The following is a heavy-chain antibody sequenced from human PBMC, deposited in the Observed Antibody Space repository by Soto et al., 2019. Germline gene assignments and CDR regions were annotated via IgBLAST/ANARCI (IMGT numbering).Heavy chain of an antibody. D-gene: IGHD6-13*01. V-gene: IGHV3-30*03. CDR1: GFTFSSYG. Sequence: QVQLVESGGGVVQPGRSLRLSCAASGFTFSSYGMHWVRQAPGKGLEWVAVISYDGSNKYYADSVKGRFTISRDNSKNTLYLQMNSLRAEDTAVYYCATPRYSSSWYPIDYWGQGTLVTVSS. CDR2: ISYDGSNK. J-gene: IGHJ4*02. CDR3: ATPRYSSSWYPIDY.